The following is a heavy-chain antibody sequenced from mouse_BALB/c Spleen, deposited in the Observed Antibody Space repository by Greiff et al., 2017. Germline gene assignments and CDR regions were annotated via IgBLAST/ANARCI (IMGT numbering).Heavy chain of an antibody. CDR1: GYTFTSYW. CDR2: INPSNGRT. CDR3: ARTAPLAY. V-gene: IGHV1S81*02. J-gene: IGHJ3*01. Sequence: VQLQQPGAELVKPGASVKLSCKASGYTFTSYWMHWVKQRPGQGLEWIGEINPSNGRTNYNEKFKSKATLTVDKSSSTAYMQLSSLTSEDSAVYYCARTAPLAYWGQGTLVTVSA.